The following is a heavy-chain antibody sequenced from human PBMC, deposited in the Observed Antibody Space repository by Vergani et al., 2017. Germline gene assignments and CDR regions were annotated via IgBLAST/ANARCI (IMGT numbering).Heavy chain of an antibody. J-gene: IGHJ1*01. CDR2: ISYDGTQK. V-gene: IGHV3-30*03. D-gene: IGHD1-1*01. CDR3: ATKSCGTPGCQIGYFRE. CDR1: GFTSSSYG. Sequence: QVHLVESGGGVVQPGRSLRLSCVVSGFTSSSYGMHWVRQALGKGLEWVAVISYDGTQKYYAESVKGRFTISRDNSKSTLYLQMNSLRTEDTAVYYCATKSCGTPGCQIGYFREWGQGTLVTVSS.